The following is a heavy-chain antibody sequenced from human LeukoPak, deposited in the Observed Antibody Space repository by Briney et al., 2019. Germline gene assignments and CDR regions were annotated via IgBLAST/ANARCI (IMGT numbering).Heavy chain of an antibody. D-gene: IGHD3-22*01. CDR2: IKQDGSEK. CDR1: GFTLRSYT. J-gene: IGHJ4*02. Sequence: GGSLRFSCAASGFTLRSYTMTWVRQAPGKGLEWVANIKQDGSEKYYVDSVKGRFTISRDNAKNSLYLQMNSLRAEDTAVYYCARFASYYYDSSGYKGYWGQGTLVTVSS. CDR3: ARFASYYYDSSGYKGY. V-gene: IGHV3-7*01.